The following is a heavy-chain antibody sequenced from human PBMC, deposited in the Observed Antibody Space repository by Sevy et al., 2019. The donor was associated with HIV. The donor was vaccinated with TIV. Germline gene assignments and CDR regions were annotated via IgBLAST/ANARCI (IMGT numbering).Heavy chain of an antibody. CDR2: ISWDGGST. CDR1: GFTFDDYA. Sequence: GGSLRLSCAASGFTFDDYAMHWVRQAPGKGLEWVSLISWDGGSTYYADSVKGRFTISRDNSKNSLYLQMNSLRAEDTALYYCAKDSMKVGATAFYYYGMDVWGQRTTVTVSS. J-gene: IGHJ6*02. CDR3: AKDSMKVGATAFYYYGMDV. D-gene: IGHD1-26*01. V-gene: IGHV3-43D*03.